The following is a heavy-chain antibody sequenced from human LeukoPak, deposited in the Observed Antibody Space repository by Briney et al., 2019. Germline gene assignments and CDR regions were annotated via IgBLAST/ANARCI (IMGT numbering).Heavy chain of an antibody. CDR1: GGSISSGSFY. D-gene: IGHD3-3*01. CDR3: ARARGITIFGVVIRPRPPEYYFDY. V-gene: IGHV4-61*02. CDR2: IYTSGST. J-gene: IGHJ4*02. Sequence: PSETLSLTCTVSGGSISSGSFYWSWIRQPAGKGLEWIGRIYTSGSTNYNPSLKSRVTISVDTSKNQFSLKLSSVTAADTAVYYCARARGITIFGVVIRPRPPEYYFDYWGQGTLVTVSS.